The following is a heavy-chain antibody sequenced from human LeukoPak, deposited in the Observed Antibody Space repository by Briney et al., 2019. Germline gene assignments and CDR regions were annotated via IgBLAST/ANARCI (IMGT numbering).Heavy chain of an antibody. D-gene: IGHD2-2*01. CDR2: IIPIFGTA. V-gene: IGHV1-69*13. CDR1: GGAFSSYA. Sequence: ASVKVSCKASGGAFSSYAISWVRQAPGQGLEWMGGIIPIFGTANYAQKFQGRVTITADESTSTAYMELSSLRSEDTAVYYCARGGKDIVVVPAAFYYMDVWGKGTTVTVSS. J-gene: IGHJ6*03. CDR3: ARGGKDIVVVPAAFYYMDV.